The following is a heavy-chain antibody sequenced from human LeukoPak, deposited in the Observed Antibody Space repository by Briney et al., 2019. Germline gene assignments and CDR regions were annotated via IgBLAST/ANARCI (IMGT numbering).Heavy chain of an antibody. CDR1: GFTFSSYA. D-gene: IGHD4-17*01. CDR2: ISGSDGTT. V-gene: IGHV3-23*01. J-gene: IGHJ6*03. Sequence: GGSLRLSCAASGFTFSSYAMSWVRQAPGKGLEWVSSISGSDGTTYYADSVKGRFTISRDNSKYTLPLQMNSLRAEDTAVYYCAKDHDYGDYDFYYYYMDVWGKGTTVTVSS. CDR3: AKDHDYGDYDFYYYYMDV.